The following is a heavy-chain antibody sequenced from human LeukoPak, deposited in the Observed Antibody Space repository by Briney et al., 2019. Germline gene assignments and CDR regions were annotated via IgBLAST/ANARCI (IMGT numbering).Heavy chain of an antibody. CDR2: INSDGSSI. J-gene: IGHJ4*02. V-gene: IGHV3-74*03. Sequence: GRSLRLSCAASGFTFSSYGMHWVRQAPGKGLVWVSRINSDGSSITYADSVKGRFTISRDNAKNTLYLQMNSLRVEDTAVYYCAREGRVSGYDFDCWGQGTLVTVSS. D-gene: IGHD5-12*01. CDR3: AREGRVSGYDFDC. CDR1: GFTFSSYG.